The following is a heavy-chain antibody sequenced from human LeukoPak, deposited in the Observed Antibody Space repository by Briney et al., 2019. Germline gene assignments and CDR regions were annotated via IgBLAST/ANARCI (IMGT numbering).Heavy chain of an antibody. V-gene: IGHV1-69*13. CDR1: GGTFSSYA. CDR3: ARDLPGYSYGFSPRPGRTNDY. D-gene: IGHD5-18*01. J-gene: IGHJ4*02. Sequence: SVKVSCKASGGTFSSYAISWVRQAPGQGLEWMGGIIPIFGTANYAQKFQGRVTITADESTSTAHMELSSLRSEDTAVYYCARDLPGYSYGFSPRPGRTNDYWGQGTLVTVSS. CDR2: IIPIFGTA.